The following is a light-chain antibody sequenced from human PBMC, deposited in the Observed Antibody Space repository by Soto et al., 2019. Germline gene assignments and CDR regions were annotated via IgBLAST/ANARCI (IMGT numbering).Light chain of an antibody. CDR1: GSDVGGYNY. J-gene: IGLJ2*01. V-gene: IGLV2-11*01. Sequence: QSALTQPRSVSGSPGQSVTISCTGTGSDVGGYNYVSWYQQHPGKAPKLMIYDVTKRPSGVPDRFSGSKSGSTASLTISGLQVEDGADNYGCSCPGSNTFLFGGGTKRTVL. CDR3: CSCPGSNTFL. CDR2: DVT.